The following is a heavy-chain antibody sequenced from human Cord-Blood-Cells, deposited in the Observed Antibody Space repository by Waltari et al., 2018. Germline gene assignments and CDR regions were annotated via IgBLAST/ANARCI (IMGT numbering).Heavy chain of an antibody. D-gene: IGHD5-12*01. CDR1: GFTFADYA. CDR2: ISGDGGST. CDR3: TRKHGDIDY. V-gene: IGHV3-43*02. Sequence: EVQLVESGGGVVQPGGSLRLSCAPSGFTFADYAMHWVRQAPGKGLEWVSLISGDGGSTYYADSVKGRFTISRDNSKNSLYLQMNSLRTEDTALYYCTRKHGDIDYWGQGTLVTVSS. J-gene: IGHJ4*02.